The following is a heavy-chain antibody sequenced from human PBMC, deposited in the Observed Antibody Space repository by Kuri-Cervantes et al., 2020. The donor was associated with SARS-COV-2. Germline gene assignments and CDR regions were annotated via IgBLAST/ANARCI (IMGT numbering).Heavy chain of an antibody. CDR1: GGSISSYY. J-gene: IGHJ5*02. CDR3: ARVRSTTAWWFDP. V-gene: IGHV4-59*01. D-gene: IGHD2/OR15-2a*01. CDR2: TYYSGST. Sequence: SETLSLTCTVSGGSISSYYWSWIRQPQGKGREWIGYTYYSGSTNYNPSLKSRVTISVDTSKNQFSLKLSAVTAADTAVYYCARVRSTTAWWFDPWGQGTLVTVSS.